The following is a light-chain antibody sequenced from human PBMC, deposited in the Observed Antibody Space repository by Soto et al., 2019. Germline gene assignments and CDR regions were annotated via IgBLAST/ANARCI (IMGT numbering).Light chain of an antibody. CDR1: KIGTKS. CDR2: DNK. V-gene: IGLV3-21*02. Sequence: SYELTQPPSVSVAPGQTASISWGGHKIGTKSVHWYQQKAGQAPILLVYDNKDRPSGIPDRFSGSNSGNAATLTISRVEVGDEADYYCHVWDFDTDYYVFATGTKLTVL. CDR3: HVWDFDTDYYV. J-gene: IGLJ1*01.